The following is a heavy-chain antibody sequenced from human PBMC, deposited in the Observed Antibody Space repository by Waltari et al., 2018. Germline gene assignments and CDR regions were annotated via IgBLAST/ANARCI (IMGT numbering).Heavy chain of an antibody. J-gene: IGHJ4*02. V-gene: IGHV3-7*01. Sequence: VQLVESGGGVVQPGGSLRLSCAASGFTFSSYGMHWVRQAPGKGLEWVASIKQGGSEKYYVDSVKGRFTISRDNPKNSLYLQMNSLRAEDTAVYYCARDIVDYWGQGTLVTVSS. CDR1: GFTFSSYG. CDR3: ARDIVDY. CDR2: IKQGGSEK.